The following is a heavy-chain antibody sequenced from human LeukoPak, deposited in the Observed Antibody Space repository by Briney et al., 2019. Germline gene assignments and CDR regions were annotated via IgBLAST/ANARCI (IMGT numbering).Heavy chain of an antibody. CDR3: ARDPGSRHYYGSGSYHSTDY. Sequence: GGSLRLSCAASGFTVSSNYMSWVRQAPGKGLGWVSVIYSGGSTYYADSVKGRFTISRDNSKNTLYLQMNSLRAEDTAVYYCARDPGSRHYYGSGSYHSTDYWGQGTLVTVSS. D-gene: IGHD3-10*01. V-gene: IGHV3-66*01. CDR2: IYSGGST. CDR1: GFTVSSNY. J-gene: IGHJ4*02.